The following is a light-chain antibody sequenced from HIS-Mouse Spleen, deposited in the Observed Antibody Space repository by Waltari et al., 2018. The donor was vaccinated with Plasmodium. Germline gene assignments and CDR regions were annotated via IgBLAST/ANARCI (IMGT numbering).Light chain of an antibody. CDR3: QVWDSSTVV. CDR2: RDS. Sequence: SYELTQPLSVSVALGQTARITWGGNNIGSKNVPWYQKKPGQAPVLVIYRDSNRPSGIPERFSGSNSGNTATLTISRAQAGDEADYYCQVWDSSTVVFGGGTKLTVL. CDR1: NIGSKN. J-gene: IGLJ2*01. V-gene: IGLV3-9*01.